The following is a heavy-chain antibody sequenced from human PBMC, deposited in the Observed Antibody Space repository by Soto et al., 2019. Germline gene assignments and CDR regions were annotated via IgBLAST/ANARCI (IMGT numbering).Heavy chain of an antibody. V-gene: IGHV3-33*01. J-gene: IGHJ4*02. CDR2: IWYDGSNK. D-gene: IGHD3-22*01. CDR3: ARDWDYDSSGWALY. CDR1: GFTFSSYG. Sequence: QVQLVESGGGVVQPGRSLRLSCAASGFTFSSYGMHWVRQAPGKGLEWVAVIWYDGSNKYYADSVKGRFTISRDNSKNTLYLQMNSLRAEDTAVYYCARDWDYDSSGWALYWGQGTLVTVSS.